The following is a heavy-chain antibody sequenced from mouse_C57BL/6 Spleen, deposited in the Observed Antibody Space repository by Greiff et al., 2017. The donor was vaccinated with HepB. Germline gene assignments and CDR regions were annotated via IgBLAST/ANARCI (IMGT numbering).Heavy chain of an antibody. D-gene: IGHD2-4*01. Sequence: QVQLQQPGAELVRPGSSVKLSCKASGYTFTSYWMHWVKQRPIQGLEWIGNIDPSDSETHYNQKFKDKATLTVNKSSSTASMQLSSLTSDDSAVYYCARSGLRAPYFDYWGQGTTLTVSS. J-gene: IGHJ2*01. CDR2: IDPSDSET. V-gene: IGHV1-52*01. CDR1: GYTFTSYW. CDR3: ARSGLRAPYFDY.